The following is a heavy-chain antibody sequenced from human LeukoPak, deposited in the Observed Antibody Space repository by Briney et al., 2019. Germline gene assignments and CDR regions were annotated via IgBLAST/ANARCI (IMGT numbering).Heavy chain of an antibody. J-gene: IGHJ4*02. CDR1: GFTFDDYA. CDR2: ISWNSGSI. CDR3: AKGYCSSTSCYPDY. D-gene: IGHD2-2*01. Sequence: GGSLRLSCAASGFTFDDYAVHWVRQAPGKGLEWVSGISWNSGSIGYADSVKGRFTISRDNAKNSLYLQMNSLRAEDTALYYCAKGYCSSTSCYPDYWGQGTLVTVSS. V-gene: IGHV3-9*01.